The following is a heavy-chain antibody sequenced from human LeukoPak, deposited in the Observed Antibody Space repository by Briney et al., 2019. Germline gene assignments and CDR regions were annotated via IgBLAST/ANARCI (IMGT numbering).Heavy chain of an antibody. CDR3: ARAARGFRRFLEYYYMDV. Sequence: PSETLSLTCTVSGGPISSNSYYWGWIRQPPGKGLEWIGSIYYSGSTYYTPSLKSRVTMSVDTSKNQFSLKLSSVTAADTAVYYCARAARGFRRFLEYYYMDVWGKGTTVTVSS. J-gene: IGHJ6*03. CDR2: IYYSGST. D-gene: IGHD3-3*01. CDR1: GGPISSNSYY. V-gene: IGHV4-39*07.